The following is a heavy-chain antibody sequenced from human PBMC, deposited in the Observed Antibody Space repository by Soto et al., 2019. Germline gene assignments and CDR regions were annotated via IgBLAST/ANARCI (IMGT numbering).Heavy chain of an antibody. CDR2: IWYDGSNK. CDR3: PRDSGTSNY. Sequence: PGGSLRLSCAASGFTFSXYGMHWVRQAPGKGLEWVAVIWYDGSNKYYADSVKGRLTISRDNSKNTLYLQMNSLRAEDTAVYYCPRDSGTSNYGCQGTLVTVSS. J-gene: IGHJ4*02. V-gene: IGHV3-33*08. D-gene: IGHD1-1*01. CDR1: GFTFSXYG.